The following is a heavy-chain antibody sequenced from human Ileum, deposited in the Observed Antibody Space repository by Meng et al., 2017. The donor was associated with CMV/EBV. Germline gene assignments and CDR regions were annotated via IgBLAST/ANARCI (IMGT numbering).Heavy chain of an antibody. CDR1: GGSIQSYF. D-gene: IGHD3-10*01. CDR3: ARAAARGVPVDF. Sequence: QLQEAGPRLLPTSEIMSFHCTVTGGSIQSYFWTWHRQPSGKGLEWVRRIHPAGTLEDKSCISSGVSMSLDKSNKQFSLQPTDVTAADTDGYYCARAAARGVPVDFWGQGTLVTVSS. CDR2: IHPAGTL. V-gene: IGHV4-4*07. J-gene: IGHJ4*02.